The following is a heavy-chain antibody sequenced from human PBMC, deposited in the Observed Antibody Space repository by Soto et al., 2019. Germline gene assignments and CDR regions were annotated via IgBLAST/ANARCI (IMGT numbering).Heavy chain of an antibody. Sequence: GASVKVSCKASGYTFTSYYMHWVRQAPGQGLEWMGIINPSGGSTSYAQKFQGRVTMTRDTSTSTVYMELSSLRSEDTAVYYCAGSIFGVVIMVYWGQGTLVNVYS. J-gene: IGHJ4*02. CDR2: INPSGGST. D-gene: IGHD3-3*01. CDR1: GYTFTSYY. CDR3: AGSIFGVVIMVY. V-gene: IGHV1-46*01.